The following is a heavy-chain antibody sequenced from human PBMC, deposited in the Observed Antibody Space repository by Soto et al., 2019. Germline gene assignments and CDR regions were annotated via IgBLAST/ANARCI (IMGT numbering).Heavy chain of an antibody. D-gene: IGHD2-8*01. CDR2: IWHDGSNI. CDR1: GFTFSHYG. V-gene: IGHV3-33*01. J-gene: IGHJ4*02. CDR3: ARVYGHTFGLGDY. Sequence: QVQLVESGGGVVQPGRSLRLSCAASGFTFSHYGMFWVRQAPGKGLEWLAVIWHDGSNIFYEDSVKGRFTISRDNSKNTLYLQMDSLRAEDTAVYYCARVYGHTFGLGDYWGQGTLVTVSS.